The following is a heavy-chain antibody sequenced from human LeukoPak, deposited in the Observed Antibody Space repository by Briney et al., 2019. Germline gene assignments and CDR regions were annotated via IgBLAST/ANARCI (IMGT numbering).Heavy chain of an antibody. J-gene: IGHJ6*03. CDR3: AKDEDTYYYDSSGYNYYYYMDV. CDR1: GFTLSTYW. D-gene: IGHD3-22*01. V-gene: IGHV3-74*01. Sequence: PGGSLRLSCAASGFTLSTYWMHWVRQAPGKGLVWVSRINSDGNSINYADSVKGRFTISRDNSKNTLYLQMNSLRAEDTAVYYCAKDEDTYYYDSSGYNYYYYMDVWGKGTTVTVSS. CDR2: INSDGNSI.